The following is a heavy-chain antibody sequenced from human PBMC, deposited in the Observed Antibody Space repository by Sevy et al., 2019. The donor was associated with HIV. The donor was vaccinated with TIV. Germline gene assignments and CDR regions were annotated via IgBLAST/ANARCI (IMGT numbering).Heavy chain of an antibody. Sequence: ASVKVSCKASGGTFSSYAISWVRQAPGQGLEWMGRIIPIFGTANYAQKFQGRVTITADESTSTAYMELSSLRSEDTAVYYCARQFYYDSSGYYSIARPYYYYMDVWGKGTTVTVSS. V-gene: IGHV1-69*13. CDR2: IIPIFGTA. CDR3: ARQFYYDSSGYYSIARPYYYYMDV. D-gene: IGHD3-22*01. CDR1: GGTFSSYA. J-gene: IGHJ6*03.